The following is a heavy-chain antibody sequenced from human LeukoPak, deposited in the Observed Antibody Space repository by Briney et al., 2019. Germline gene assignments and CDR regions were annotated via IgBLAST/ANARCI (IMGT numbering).Heavy chain of an antibody. V-gene: IGHV5-51*01. CDR3: ARHALYYDSSGYYDY. CDR1: GYSFTSYW. CDR2: IYPGDSDT. Sequence: PGESLKISCKGSGYSFTSYWIDWVRQMPGKGLEWMGIIYPGDSDTRYSPSFQGQVTISADKSISTAYLQWSSLKASDTAMYYCARHALYYDSSGYYDYWGQGTLVTVSS. J-gene: IGHJ4*02. D-gene: IGHD3-22*01.